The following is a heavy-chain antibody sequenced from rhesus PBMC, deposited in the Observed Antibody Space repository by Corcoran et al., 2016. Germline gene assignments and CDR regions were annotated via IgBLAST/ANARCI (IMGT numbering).Heavy chain of an antibody. CDR1: GGSISSGYYY. CDR3: AVPPTQRRYGLDS. D-gene: IGHD1-38*01. V-gene: IGHV4-122*02. J-gene: IGHJ6*01. Sequence: QLQLQESGPGLVKPSETLSVTCAVSGGSISSGYYYWSWIRQPPGKGLEWIGYITYRCSTCYNPSLQRLGTISSDTPKNQFALKLSSVTAADTAVYYGAVPPTQRRYGLDSWGQGVVVTVSS. CDR2: ITYRCST.